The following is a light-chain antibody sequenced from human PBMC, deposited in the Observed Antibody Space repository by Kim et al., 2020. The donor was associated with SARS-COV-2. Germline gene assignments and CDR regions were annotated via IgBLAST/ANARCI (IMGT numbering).Light chain of an antibody. V-gene: IGLV2-23*02. J-gene: IGLJ1*01. Sequence: QSITTSLHGTSSDGWNYNLVAWYQQHPAKAPKLMIYEVTKRPSGVSNRFSGSKSGNTASLTISGLQAEDEGDYYCCSYTGRSTFYVFGSGTKVTVL. CDR2: EVT. CDR3: CSYTGRSTFYV. CDR1: SSDGWNYNL.